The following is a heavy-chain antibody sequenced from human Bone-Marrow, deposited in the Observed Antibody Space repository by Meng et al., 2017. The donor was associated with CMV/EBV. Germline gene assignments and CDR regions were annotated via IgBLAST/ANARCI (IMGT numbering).Heavy chain of an antibody. D-gene: IGHD6-13*01. CDR1: GVNFRSYG. CDR2: FSRDGVTI. V-gene: IGHV3-21*01. J-gene: IGHJ4*02. Sequence: AASGVNFRSYGMSWVRQAPGKGLEWVSSFSRDGVTILYADSVKGRFIISRDNAKNSLYLEMNSLRAEDTAVYYCARFESIGVTGNEYWGQGTLVTVSS. CDR3: ARFESIGVTGNEY.